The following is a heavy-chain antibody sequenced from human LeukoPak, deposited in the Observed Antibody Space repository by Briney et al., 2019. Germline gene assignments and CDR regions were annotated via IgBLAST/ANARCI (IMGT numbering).Heavy chain of an antibody. V-gene: IGHV4-38-2*02. J-gene: IGHJ3*02. D-gene: IGHD2-15*01. CDR3: ARVVVADAFDI. Sequence: PSETLSLTCTVSGYSLSSGYYWGWIRPPPGKGLEWIGSIYYSGSTYYNPSLKSRVTISVDTSKNQFSLKLSSVTAADTAVYYCARVVVADAFDIWGQGTMVTVSS. CDR2: IYYSGST. CDR1: GYSLSSGYY.